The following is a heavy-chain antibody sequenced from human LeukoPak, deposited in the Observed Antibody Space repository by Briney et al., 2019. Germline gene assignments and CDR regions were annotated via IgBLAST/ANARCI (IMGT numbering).Heavy chain of an antibody. CDR1: GFTFDDYA. Sequence: PGRSLRLSCAASGFTFDDYAMHWVRQAPGKGLEWVSGISWNSGSIGYADSVKGRFTISRDNAKNSLYLQMNSLRAEDTALYYCAKGSGVYYYYGMDVWGQGTTVTVSS. CDR2: ISWNSGSI. V-gene: IGHV3-9*01. J-gene: IGHJ6*02. CDR3: AKGSGVYYYYGMDV. D-gene: IGHD3-10*01.